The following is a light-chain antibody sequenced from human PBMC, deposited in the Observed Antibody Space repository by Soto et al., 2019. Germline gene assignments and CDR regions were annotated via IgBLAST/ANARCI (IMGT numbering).Light chain of an antibody. CDR2: GAS. J-gene: IGKJ1*01. CDR1: QSVSSSY. CDR3: QQYGSSPWT. Sequence: EIVLTQSPGTLSLSQGEGATLSCRASQSVSSSYFAWYQQKPGQAPRLLIYGASSRATGIPDRFSGSGSGTDFTLTISRLEPEGFAVYYCQQYGSSPWTFGQGTKVETK. V-gene: IGKV3-20*01.